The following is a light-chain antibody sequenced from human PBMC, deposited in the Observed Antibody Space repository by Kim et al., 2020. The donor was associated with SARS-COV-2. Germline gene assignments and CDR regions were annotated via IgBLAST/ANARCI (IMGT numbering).Light chain of an antibody. CDR2: EVS. Sequence: QSFTIACPRTSGDVGRYNCGTWYQQHPGKAPKLMIYEVSKRPSGVSSRFSGYKSGNTTSLTISGLQADDEAVYYCCSYPGSTTWVFGGGTKVNVL. CDR1: SGDVGRYNC. V-gene: IGLV2-23*02. J-gene: IGLJ3*02. CDR3: CSYPGSTTWV.